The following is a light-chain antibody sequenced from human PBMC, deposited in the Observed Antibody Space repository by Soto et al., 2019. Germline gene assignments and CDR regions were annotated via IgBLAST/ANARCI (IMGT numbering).Light chain of an antibody. Sequence: QPVLTQSPSASASLGASVKLTCTLSSGHSNYAIAWHQQQLEKGPQYLMKLNRDGSHSKGDGIPNRFSGSSSGAERYLTISSLQSEDEADYYCPTWGTGIVIFGGGTKLIVL. J-gene: IGLJ2*01. CDR1: SGHSNYA. CDR3: PTWGTGIVI. CDR2: LNRDGSH. V-gene: IGLV4-69*01.